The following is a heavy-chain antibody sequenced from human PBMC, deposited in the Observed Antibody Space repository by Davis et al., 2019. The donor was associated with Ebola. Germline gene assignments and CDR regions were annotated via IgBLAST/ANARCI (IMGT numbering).Heavy chain of an antibody. Sequence: PGGSLRLSCAASGFTFSYYDMQWVRQAAGKGLEWVSGTGTIVGDTNHADSVKGQFTISRDDAKNSLYLQMDCLRAGDTDIYHCSRANSGCTGGSCFSGHCFDPWGQGTLVTVSS. J-gene: IGHJ5*02. CDR2: TGTIVGDT. V-gene: IGHV3-13*01. D-gene: IGHD2-15*01. CDR1: GFTFSYYD. CDR3: SRANSGCTGGSCFSGHCFDP.